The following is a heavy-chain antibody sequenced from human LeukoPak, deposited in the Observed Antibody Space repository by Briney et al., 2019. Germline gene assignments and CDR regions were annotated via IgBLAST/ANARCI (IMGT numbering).Heavy chain of an antibody. Sequence: EASVKVSCKASGYTFTGYYMHWVRQAPGQGLEWMGWINPNSGGTNYAQKFQGRVTMTRDTSISTAYMELSRLRSDDTAVYYCARDEEVVVAARIVYWGQGTLVTVSS. D-gene: IGHD2-15*01. V-gene: IGHV1-2*02. CDR3: ARDEEVVVAARIVY. J-gene: IGHJ4*02. CDR2: INPNSGGT. CDR1: GYTFTGYY.